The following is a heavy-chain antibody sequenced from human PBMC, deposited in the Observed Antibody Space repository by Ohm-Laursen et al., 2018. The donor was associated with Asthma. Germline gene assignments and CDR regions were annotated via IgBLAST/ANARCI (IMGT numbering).Heavy chain of an antibody. CDR1: GGSISSGDYY. CDR2: IYYSGST. CDR3: ATFDYYDSSGLDY. J-gene: IGHJ4*02. Sequence: SETLSLTCTVSGGSISSGDYYWSWIRQPPGKGLEWIGYIYYSGSTYYNPSLKSRVTISVDTSKNQFSLKLSSVTAADTAVYYCATFDYYDSSGLDYWGQGTLVTVSS. D-gene: IGHD3-22*01. V-gene: IGHV4-30-4*01.